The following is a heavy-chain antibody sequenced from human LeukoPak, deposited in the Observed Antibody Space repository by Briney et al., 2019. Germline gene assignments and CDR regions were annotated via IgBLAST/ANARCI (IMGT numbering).Heavy chain of an antibody. Sequence: SETLSLTCTVSGGSISSSSYYWGWIRQPPGKGLEWIGRIYTSGSTNYNPSLKSRVTISVDTSKNQFSLKLSSVTAADTAVYYCAREGVGSYYYYYMDVWGKGTTVTVSS. J-gene: IGHJ6*03. V-gene: IGHV4-61*02. CDR1: GGSISSSSYY. D-gene: IGHD1-26*01. CDR3: AREGVGSYYYYYMDV. CDR2: IYTSGST.